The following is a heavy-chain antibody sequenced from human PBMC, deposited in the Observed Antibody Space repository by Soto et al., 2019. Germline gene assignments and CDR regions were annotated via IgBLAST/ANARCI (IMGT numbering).Heavy chain of an antibody. V-gene: IGHV4-30-4*01. CDR2: IYYSGST. D-gene: IGHD2-2*02. CDR3: ARDRRVVVVPAAIEYYYYYYGMDV. CDR1: GGSISSGDYY. Sequence: PSETLSLTCTVSGGSISSGDYYWSWIRQPPGKGLEWIGYIYYSGSTYYNPSLKSRVTISVDTSKNQFSLKLSSVTAADTAVYYCARDRRVVVVPAAIEYYYYYYGMDVWGQGTTVTV. J-gene: IGHJ6*02.